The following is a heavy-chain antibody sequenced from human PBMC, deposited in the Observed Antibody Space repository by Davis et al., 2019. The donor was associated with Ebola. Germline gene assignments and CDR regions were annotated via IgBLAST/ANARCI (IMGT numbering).Heavy chain of an antibody. Sequence: ASVQVSCKSSGYTFTSCGLVWVRQAPGLGLEWMGWISGFNTNTNFAQKFQGRVTVSKDTSTNTAYMDLRSLTSDDTAIYYCARAPNYDVLTGTSSYYFDYWGQGTLVTVSS. CDR3: ARAPNYDVLTGTSSYYFDY. J-gene: IGHJ4*02. D-gene: IGHD3-9*01. CDR2: ISGFNTNT. CDR1: GYTFTSCG. V-gene: IGHV1-18*04.